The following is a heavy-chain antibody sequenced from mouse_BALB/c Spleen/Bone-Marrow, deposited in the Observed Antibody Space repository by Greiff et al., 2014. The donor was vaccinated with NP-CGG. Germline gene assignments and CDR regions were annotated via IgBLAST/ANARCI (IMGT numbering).Heavy chain of an antibody. D-gene: IGHD1-1*01. CDR2: IGPANGNT. J-gene: IGHJ3*01. V-gene: IGHV14-3*02. CDR3: ATYYYGSSWGFAY. Sequence: EVKLMESGAELVKPGASVKLSCTASGFNIKDTYMHWVKQRPEQGLEWIGRIGPANGNTKYDPKFQSKATITADTSSNTAYLQLSSLTSEDTAVYYCATYYYGSSWGFAYWGQGTLVTVSA. CDR1: GFNIKDTY.